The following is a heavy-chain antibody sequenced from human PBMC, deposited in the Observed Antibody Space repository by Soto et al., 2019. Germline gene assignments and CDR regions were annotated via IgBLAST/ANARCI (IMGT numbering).Heavy chain of an antibody. D-gene: IGHD3-3*01. Sequence: PSETLSLTCTVSGDSISSYYWSWIRQPPGKGLEWIGYIYYSGSTNYNPSLKSRVTISVDTSKNQFSLKLSSVTAADTAVYYCARVVTIFGVVIGFDYWGQGTLVTVSS. J-gene: IGHJ4*02. CDR2: IYYSGST. CDR3: ARVVTIFGVVIGFDY. CDR1: GDSISSYY. V-gene: IGHV4-59*01.